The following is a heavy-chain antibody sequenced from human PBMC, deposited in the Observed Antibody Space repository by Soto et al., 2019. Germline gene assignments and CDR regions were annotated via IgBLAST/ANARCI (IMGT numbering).Heavy chain of an antibody. CDR2: IIPIFGTA. J-gene: IGHJ6*03. CDR1: GGTFSSYA. Sequence: SVKVSCKASGGTFSSYAISWVRQAPGQGLEWMGGIIPIFGTANYAQKFQGRVTITADESTSTAYMELSSLRSEDTAVYYCARDPQHDTTVTDAPRQNYYYHMDVWGQGTTVTVSS. V-gene: IGHV1-69*13. D-gene: IGHD4-17*01. CDR3: ARDPQHDTTVTDAPRQNYYYHMDV.